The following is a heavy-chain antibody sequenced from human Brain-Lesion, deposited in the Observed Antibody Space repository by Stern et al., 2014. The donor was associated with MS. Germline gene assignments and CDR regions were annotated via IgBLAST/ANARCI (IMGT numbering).Heavy chain of an antibody. CDR1: GGSVSSTSYA. CDR2: IYYSGNT. J-gene: IGHJ5*02. V-gene: IGHV4-39*01. D-gene: IGHD2-15*01. CDR3: AGEEDIRYCSGGSCTGNWFDP. Sequence: MQLVESGPGLVKPSETLSLTCTVAGGSVSSTSYAWAWIRQPPGKGLEWIGAIYYSGNTYYSPSLNSRLTISLDTSTNQFSLQLRSVTAADTAVYYCAGEEDIRYCSGGSCTGNWFDPWGQGTLVTVSS.